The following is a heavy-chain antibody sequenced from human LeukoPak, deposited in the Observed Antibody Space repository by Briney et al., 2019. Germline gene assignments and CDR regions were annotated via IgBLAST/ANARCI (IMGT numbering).Heavy chain of an antibody. CDR3: ARSRGVRGVILNWFDP. CDR1: GGSFSGYY. Sequence: PSETLSLTCAVYGGSFSGYYWSWIRQPPGKELEWIGEINHSGSTNYNPSLKSRVSISVDTSKNQFSLKLSSVTAADTAVYYCARSRGVRGVILNWFDPWGQGTLVTVSS. V-gene: IGHV4-34*01. D-gene: IGHD3-10*01. CDR2: INHSGST. J-gene: IGHJ5*02.